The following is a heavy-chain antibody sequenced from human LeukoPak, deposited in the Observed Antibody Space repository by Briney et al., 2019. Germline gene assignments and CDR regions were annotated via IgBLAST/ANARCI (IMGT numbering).Heavy chain of an antibody. CDR2: ISTTGST. Sequence: SETLSLTCTVSGGSISSGNYYWPWIRQPAGKGLEWIGRISTTGSTDYDPSLKSRLFISTDTSKKQFSLRLSSATAADTAVYYCASHQYGSGSYYHDFWGQGTLVTVSS. CDR3: ASHQYGSGSYYHDF. V-gene: IGHV4-61*02. D-gene: IGHD3-10*01. CDR1: GGSISSGNYY. J-gene: IGHJ4*02.